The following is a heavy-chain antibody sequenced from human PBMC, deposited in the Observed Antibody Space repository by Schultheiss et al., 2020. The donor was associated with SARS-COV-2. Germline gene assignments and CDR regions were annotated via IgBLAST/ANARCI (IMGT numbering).Heavy chain of an antibody. CDR1: GGSISSYY. CDR3: ARDMQSSGIDY. J-gene: IGHJ4*02. D-gene: IGHD6-19*01. V-gene: IGHV4-4*07. Sequence: SETLSLTCTVSGGSISSYYWSWIRQPAGKGLEWIGRIYTSGSTNYNPSLKSRVTISVDTSKNQFSLKLSSVTASDTAVYYCARDMQSSGIDYWGQGTLVTVSS. CDR2: IYTSGST.